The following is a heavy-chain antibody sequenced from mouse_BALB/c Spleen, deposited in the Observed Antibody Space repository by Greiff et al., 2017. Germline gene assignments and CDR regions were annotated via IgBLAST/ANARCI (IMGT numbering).Heavy chain of an antibody. CDR3: AKPLHYYGQKYAMDY. V-gene: IGHV2-3*01. D-gene: IGHD1-2*01. J-gene: IGHJ4*01. CDR1: GFSLTSYG. CDR2: IWDDGST. Sequence: QVQLKESGPGLVAPSQSLSITCTVSGFSLTSYGVSWVRQPPGKGLEWLGVIWDDGSTNYHSALISRMSISKDNSKSQIFLKLNSRQTADTATYYYAKPLHYYGQKYAMDYWGQGTSVTVSS.